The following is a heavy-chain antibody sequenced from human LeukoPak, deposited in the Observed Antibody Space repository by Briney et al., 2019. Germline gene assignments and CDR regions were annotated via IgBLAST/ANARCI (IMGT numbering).Heavy chain of an antibody. J-gene: IGHJ4*02. CDR3: AKDVQVVRAIFDY. CDR1: GFTFSSYA. Sequence: GGSLRLSCAASGFTFSSYAMSWVRQAPGKGLEWVSGISGSSGSTYYAHSVKGRFTISRDNSKNTLYLQMNSLRAEDTAVYYCAKDVQVVRAIFDYWGQGTLVTVSS. CDR2: ISGSSGST. V-gene: IGHV3-23*01. D-gene: IGHD4-23*01.